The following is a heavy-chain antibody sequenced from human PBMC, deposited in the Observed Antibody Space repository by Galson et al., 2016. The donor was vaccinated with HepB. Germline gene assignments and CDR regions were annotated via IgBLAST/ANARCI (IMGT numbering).Heavy chain of an antibody. D-gene: IGHD3-22*01. J-gene: IGHJ4*02. CDR1: GFAFSSYA. CDR2: IWYDGSKT. CDR3: AKEMYYYDSSGLALFDY. Sequence: SLRLSCAASGFAFSSYAMHWVRQAPGKGLEWVALIWYDGSKTSYADSVKGRFTVSRDNSKNTLYLKMSSLRAEDTAVYYCAKEMYYYDSSGLALFDYWGQGTLVTVSS. V-gene: IGHV3-33*06.